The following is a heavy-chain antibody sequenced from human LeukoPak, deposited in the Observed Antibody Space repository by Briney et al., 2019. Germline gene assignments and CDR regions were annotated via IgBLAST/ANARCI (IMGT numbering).Heavy chain of an antibody. CDR2: IKSKTDGGTT. V-gene: IGHV3-15*01. D-gene: IGHD6-13*01. CDR3: TTEGSSSWYVAEYFQH. Sequence: SGGSLRLSCAASGFTFSNAWMSWVRQAPGKGLKWVGRIKSKTDGGTTDHAAPVKGRFTISRDDPKNTLYLQMNSLKTEDTAVYYCTTEGSSSWYVAEYFQHWGQGTLVTVSS. CDR1: GFTFSNAW. J-gene: IGHJ1*01.